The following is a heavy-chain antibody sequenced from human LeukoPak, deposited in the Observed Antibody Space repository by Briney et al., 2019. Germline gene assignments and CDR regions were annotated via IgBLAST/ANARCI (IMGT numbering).Heavy chain of an antibody. CDR3: ARDGPTAAPFDY. Sequence: ASLNVSCKASGYRFTSYEVHWVRHAPRQGLEWMRIINPSDGSTSYAQRFQGRVAMTRDTSTTTVYMEVNSLTSEDTAVYFCARDGPTAAPFDYWGQGTLVTVSS. CDR2: INPSDGST. CDR1: GYRFTSYE. J-gene: IGHJ4*02. V-gene: IGHV1-46*01. D-gene: IGHD2-2*01.